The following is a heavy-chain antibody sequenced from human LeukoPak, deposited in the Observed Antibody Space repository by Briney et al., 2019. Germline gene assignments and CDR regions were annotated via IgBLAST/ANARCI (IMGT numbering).Heavy chain of an antibody. V-gene: IGHV3-23*01. CDR3: AKVRAYDYGGSLYYFDY. D-gene: IGHD4-23*01. CDR1: GFTVSSYA. Sequence: GGSLRLSCAASGFTVSSYAMSWVRQAPGKGLEWVSAISGSGGSTYYADSVKGRFTISRDNSKNTLYLQMNSLRAEDTAVYYCAKVRAYDYGGSLYYFDYWGQGTLVTVSS. CDR2: ISGSGGST. J-gene: IGHJ4*02.